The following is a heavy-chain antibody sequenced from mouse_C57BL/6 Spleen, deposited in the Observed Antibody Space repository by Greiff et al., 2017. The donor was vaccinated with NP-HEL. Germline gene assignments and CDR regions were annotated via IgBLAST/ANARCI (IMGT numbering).Heavy chain of an antibody. V-gene: IGHV1-55*01. D-gene: IGHD1-1*01. Sequence: QVQLQQSGAELVKPGASVKMSCKASGYTFTSYWITWVKQRPGQGLEWIGDIYPGSGSTNYNEKFKSKATLTVDTSSSTAYMQLSSLISEDSAVYYCSYYYGSPYYFDYWGQGTTLTVSS. J-gene: IGHJ2*01. CDR1: GYTFTSYW. CDR2: IYPGSGST. CDR3: SYYYGSPYYFDY.